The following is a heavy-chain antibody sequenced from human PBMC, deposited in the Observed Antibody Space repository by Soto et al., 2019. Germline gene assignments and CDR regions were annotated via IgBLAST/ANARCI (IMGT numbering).Heavy chain of an antibody. CDR2: FHNSGRT. D-gene: IGHD4-17*01. Sequence: PSETLSLTCSVSGGSISGYYWSWIRQPPGKGLEWVGYFHNSGRTNYNPSLKSRVTISVDTSKNQFSLKLTSVTAADTAVYYCARLPTTVTTDYWGQGTLVTVSS. J-gene: IGHJ4*02. V-gene: IGHV4-4*08. CDR1: GGSISGYY. CDR3: ARLPTTVTTDY.